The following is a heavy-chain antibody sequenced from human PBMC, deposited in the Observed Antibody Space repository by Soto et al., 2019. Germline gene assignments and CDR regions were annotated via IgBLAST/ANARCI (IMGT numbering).Heavy chain of an antibody. J-gene: IGHJ6*02. CDR3: ARTAAAGKYYYGVDV. CDR2: IYPGDSDT. Sequence: PGESLKISCKASGYNFSTYWIGWVRQMPGKGLEWMGIIYPGDSDTRYSPSFQGQVTISADKSISTAYLQWSSLKASDTAIYYCARTAAAGKYYYGVDVWGQGTTVTVSS. CDR1: GYNFSTYW. D-gene: IGHD6-13*01. V-gene: IGHV5-51*01.